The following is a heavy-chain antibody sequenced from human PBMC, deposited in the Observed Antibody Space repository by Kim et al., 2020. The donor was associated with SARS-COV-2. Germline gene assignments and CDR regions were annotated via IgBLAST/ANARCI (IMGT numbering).Heavy chain of an antibody. CDR2: ISYDGSNK. CDR1: GFIFSSYG. CDR3: ARANYYDSSGYEYYYYGMDV. D-gene: IGHD3-22*01. V-gene: IGHV3-33*05. Sequence: GGSLRLSCAASGFIFSSYGMHWVRQAPGKGLEWVAVISYDGSNKYYADSVKGRFTISRDNSKNTLYLQMNSLRAEDTAVYYCARANYYDSSGYEYYYYGMDVWGQGTTVTVSS. J-gene: IGHJ6*02.